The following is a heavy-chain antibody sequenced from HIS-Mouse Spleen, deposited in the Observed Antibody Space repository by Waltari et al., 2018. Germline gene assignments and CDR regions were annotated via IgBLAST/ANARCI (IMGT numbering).Heavy chain of an antibody. Sequence: QVQLVESGGGVVQPGRSLRLSCGASGFTFSSYGMHWVRQAPGKGLEWVAVISYDGSNKYYADSVKGRFSISRDNSKNTLYLQMNSLRAEDTAVYYCAKASSGWLDYWGQGTLVTVSS. D-gene: IGHD6-19*01. CDR1: GFTFSSYG. V-gene: IGHV3-30*18. CDR3: AKASSGWLDY. CDR2: ISYDGSNK. J-gene: IGHJ4*02.